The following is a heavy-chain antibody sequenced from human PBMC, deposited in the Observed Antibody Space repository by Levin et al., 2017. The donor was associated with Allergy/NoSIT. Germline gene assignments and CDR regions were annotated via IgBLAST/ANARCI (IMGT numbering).Heavy chain of an antibody. CDR2: VSSDGSGK. V-gene: IGHV3-30*18. CDR1: QFIFRDYG. J-gene: IGHJ6*02. CDR3: AKYRADGSGTYSNRPVDV. Sequence: GGSLRLSCSASQFIFRDYGMHWVRQAPGAGLEWLAAVSSDGSGKDYADSVKGRFTISRDNGQSTLFLQMNALRPEDTATYYCAKYRADGSGTYSNRPVDVWGQGTTVTVSS. D-gene: IGHD3-10*01.